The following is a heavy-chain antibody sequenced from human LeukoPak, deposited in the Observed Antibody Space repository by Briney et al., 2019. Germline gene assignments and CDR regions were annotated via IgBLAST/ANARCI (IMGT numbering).Heavy chain of an antibody. CDR2: INPSGGST. D-gene: IGHD6-6*01. V-gene: IGHV1-46*01. CDR1: GYTFTSYY. J-gene: IGHJ5*02. Sequence: ASVKVSCKASGYTFTSYYMHWVRQAPGQGLEWMGIINPSGGSTSYAQKFQGRVTMTRDTSTSTVYMELRSLRSDDTAVYYCARDRLERWFDPWGQGTLVTVSS. CDR3: ARDRLERWFDP.